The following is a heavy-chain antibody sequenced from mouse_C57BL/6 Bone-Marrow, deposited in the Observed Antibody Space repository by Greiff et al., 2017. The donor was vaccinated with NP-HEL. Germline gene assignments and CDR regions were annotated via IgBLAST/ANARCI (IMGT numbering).Heavy chain of an antibody. Sequence: QVQLQQSGPELVKPGASVKISCKASGYSFTSYYIHWVKQRPGQGLEWIGWIYPGSGNTKYNEKFKGKATLTADTSSSTAYMQLSSLTSEDSAVYYCARSRQLRFFYYFDYWGQGTTLTVSS. CDR2: IYPGSGNT. CDR3: ARSRQLRFFYYFDY. CDR1: GYSFTSYY. D-gene: IGHD3-2*02. J-gene: IGHJ2*01. V-gene: IGHV1-66*01.